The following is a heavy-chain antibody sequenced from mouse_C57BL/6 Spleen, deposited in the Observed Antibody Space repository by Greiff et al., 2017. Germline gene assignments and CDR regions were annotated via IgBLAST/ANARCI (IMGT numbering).Heavy chain of an antibody. V-gene: IGHV5-4*03. CDR1: GFTFSSYA. CDR2: ISDGGSYT. J-gene: IGHJ3*01. D-gene: IGHD4-1*01. Sequence: EVKVVESGGGLVKPGGSLKLSCAASGFTFSSYAMSWVRQTPEKRLEWVATISDGGSYTYYPDNVKGRFTISRDNAKNNLYLQMSHLKSEDTAMYYCARGTGFAYWGQGTLVTVSA. CDR3: ARGTGFAY.